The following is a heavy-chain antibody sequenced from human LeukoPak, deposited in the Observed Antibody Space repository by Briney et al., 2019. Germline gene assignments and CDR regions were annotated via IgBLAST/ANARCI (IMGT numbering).Heavy chain of an antibody. CDR3: ASFGRTKDIVVVPAATETSFDY. J-gene: IGHJ4*02. D-gene: IGHD2-2*01. CDR2: INPNSGGT. Sequence: GASVKVSCEASGYTFTGYYMHWVRQAPGQGLEWMGWINPNSGGTNYAQKFQGRVTMTRDTSISTAYMELSRLRSDDTAVYYCASFGRTKDIVVVPAATETSFDYWGQGTLVTVSS. CDR1: GYTFTGYY. V-gene: IGHV1-2*02.